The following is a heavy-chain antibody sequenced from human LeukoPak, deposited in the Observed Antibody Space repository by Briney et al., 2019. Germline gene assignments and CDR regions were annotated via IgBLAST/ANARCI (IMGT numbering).Heavy chain of an antibody. CDR2: IIPIFGTA. J-gene: IGHJ4*02. Sequence: SVKVSSKASGGTFSSYAISWVRQAPGQGLEWMGGIIPIFGTANYAQKFQGRVTITADKSTSTAYMELSSLRSEDTAVYYCARVGWNGYPEARTYYFDYWGQGTLVTVSS. D-gene: IGHD1-1*01. V-gene: IGHV1-69*06. CDR1: GGTFSSYA. CDR3: ARVGWNGYPEARTYYFDY.